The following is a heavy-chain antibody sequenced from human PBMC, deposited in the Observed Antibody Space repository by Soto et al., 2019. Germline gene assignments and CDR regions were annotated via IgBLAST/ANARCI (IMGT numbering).Heavy chain of an antibody. J-gene: IGHJ4*02. Sequence: QVQLQESGPGLVKPSQTLSLTCTVSGGSISSGGYYWSWIRQHPGKGLEWIGYIYYSGSTYYNPSLKSRVTISVDTSKSQFSLKLSSVTAADTAVYYCAREVKYYDSSGYWGHYFDYWGQGTLVTVSS. CDR2: IYYSGST. V-gene: IGHV4-31*03. CDR3: AREVKYYDSSGYWGHYFDY. D-gene: IGHD3-22*01. CDR1: GGSISSGGYY.